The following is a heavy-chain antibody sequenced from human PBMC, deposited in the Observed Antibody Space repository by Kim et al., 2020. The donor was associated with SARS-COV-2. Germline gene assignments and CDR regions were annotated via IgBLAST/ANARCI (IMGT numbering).Heavy chain of an antibody. CDR1: GGTFSSYA. V-gene: IGHV1-69*13. Sequence: SVKVSCKASGGTFSSYAISWVRQAPGQGLEWMGGIIPIFGTANYAQKFQVRVTITADESTSTAYMELSSLRSEDTAVYYCARYWSSTSCYIYYGMDVWGQGTTVTVSS. CDR2: IIPIFGTA. J-gene: IGHJ6*02. D-gene: IGHD2-2*02. CDR3: ARYWSSTSCYIYYGMDV.